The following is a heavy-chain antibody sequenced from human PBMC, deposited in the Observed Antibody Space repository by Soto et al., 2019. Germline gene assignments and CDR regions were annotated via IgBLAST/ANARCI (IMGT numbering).Heavy chain of an antibody. CDR1: GGSINNYY. CDR2: IYYTGTT. J-gene: IGHJ4*02. Sequence: QVQLQESGPGLVKPSETVSLNCTVSGGSINNYYWTWIRQPPGKGLEWIAYIYYTGTTSYNPSLKSRVTISVDTSKIQFSLKFSSVTAADTAVYYCARGRQWLDYWGQGTLVTVSS. CDR3: ARGRQWLDY. V-gene: IGHV4-59*01. D-gene: IGHD6-19*01.